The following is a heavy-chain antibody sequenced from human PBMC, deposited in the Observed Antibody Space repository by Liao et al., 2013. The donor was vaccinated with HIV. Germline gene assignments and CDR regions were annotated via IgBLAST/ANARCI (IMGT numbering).Heavy chain of an antibody. J-gene: IGHJ5*02. CDR1: GGSISSADYY. CDR2: IYYSGST. D-gene: IGHD2-15*01. V-gene: IGHV4-30-4*08. Sequence: QVQLQESGPGLVKPSQTLSLTCTVSGGSISSADYYWSWIRQPPGKGLEWIGYIYYSGSTYYNPSLKSRVTISVDTSKNQFSLKLSSVTAADTAVYYCAQRPWDSCSGGSCDTYPLFDPWAREPWSTVSS. CDR3: AQRPWDSCSGGSCDTYPLFDP.